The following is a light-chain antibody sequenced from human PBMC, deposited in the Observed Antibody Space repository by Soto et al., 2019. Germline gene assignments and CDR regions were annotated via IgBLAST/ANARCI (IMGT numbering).Light chain of an antibody. CDR2: DVS. Sequence: QSALTQPRSVSGSPGQSVTISCTGTSNNVGDYKYVSWYQQHPGEAPKVMIYDVSKRPSGVTDRFSGSKSGKTASMTISGLQAEDEADYYCCSYAGSYVFGTGTKLTVL. CDR3: CSYAGSYV. CDR1: SNNVGDYKY. V-gene: IGLV2-11*01. J-gene: IGLJ1*01.